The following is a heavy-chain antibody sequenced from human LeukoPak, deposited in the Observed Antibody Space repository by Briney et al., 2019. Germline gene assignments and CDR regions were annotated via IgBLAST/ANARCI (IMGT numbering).Heavy chain of an antibody. D-gene: IGHD3-3*01. CDR1: GGSTSTYY. CDR3: ARNFGQPHYYYYYYLVV. J-gene: IGHJ6*03. Sequence: SETLSLTCAVSGGSTSTYYWSWIRQPPGKGLEWIGYIFYSGSTNYNPSLKSRVTISVDTSKNQFSLNLSSVTAADTAVYYCARNFGQPHYYYYYYLVVWGKGTTVTVSS. CDR2: IFYSGST. V-gene: IGHV4-59*01.